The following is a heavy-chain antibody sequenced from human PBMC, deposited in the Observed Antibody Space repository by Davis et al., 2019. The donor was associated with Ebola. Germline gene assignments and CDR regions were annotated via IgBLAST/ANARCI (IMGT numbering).Heavy chain of an antibody. CDR3: ARAVSPTSDYYMDV. CDR2: INPKSGGT. J-gene: IGHJ6*03. CDR1: VYTFIDYY. Sequence: AASVKVSCKASVYTFIDYYIHWVRQAPGQGLEWMGWINPKSGGTKYAQKFQDWVTMTRDTSISTAYVERSGLTSDDTALYSCARAVSPTSDYYMDVWGKGTAVTVSS. V-gene: IGHV1-2*04. D-gene: IGHD5/OR15-5a*01.